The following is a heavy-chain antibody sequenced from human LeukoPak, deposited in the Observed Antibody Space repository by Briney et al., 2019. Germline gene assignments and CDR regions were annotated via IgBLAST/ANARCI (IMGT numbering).Heavy chain of an antibody. CDR2: FDPEDGET. J-gene: IGHJ4*02. CDR3: ATERAGIVGASYFDY. V-gene: IGHV1-24*01. Sequence: ASVTVSCKASGYTFTGYYMHWVRQAPGKGLEWMGGFDPEDGETIYAQKFQGRVTMTEDTSTDTAYMELSSLRSEDTAVYYCATERAGIVGASYFDYWGQGTLVTVSS. D-gene: IGHD1-26*01. CDR1: GYTFTGYY.